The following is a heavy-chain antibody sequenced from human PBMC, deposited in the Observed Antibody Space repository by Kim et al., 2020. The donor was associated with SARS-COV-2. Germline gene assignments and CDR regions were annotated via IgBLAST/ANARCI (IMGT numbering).Heavy chain of an antibody. J-gene: IGHJ4*02. V-gene: IGHV3-74*01. Sequence: GGSLRLSCAASGFTFNAYWMHWVRQAPGKGLEWVSQINPDGNDARFADSVKGRFTLSRDNAKNTVSLQMNSLRGDDPAVYFCVRDPSTDLTLAYWGQGTLVTVSS. CDR3: VRDPSTDLTLAY. CDR1: GFTFNAYW. CDR2: INPDGNDA. D-gene: IGHD2-2*01.